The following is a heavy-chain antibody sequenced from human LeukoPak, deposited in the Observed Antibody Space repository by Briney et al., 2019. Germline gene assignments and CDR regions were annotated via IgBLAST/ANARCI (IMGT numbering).Heavy chain of an antibody. Sequence: GGSLRLSCAASGFTFSSYWMSWVRQAPGKGLEWVANIKQDGSEKYYVDSVKGRFTISRDNAKNSLYLQMNSLRAEDTAVYYCARDDSGSYLGAFDIWGQGTMVTVSS. CDR1: GFTFSSYW. D-gene: IGHD1-26*01. CDR2: IKQDGSEK. V-gene: IGHV3-7*01. CDR3: ARDDSGSYLGAFDI. J-gene: IGHJ3*02.